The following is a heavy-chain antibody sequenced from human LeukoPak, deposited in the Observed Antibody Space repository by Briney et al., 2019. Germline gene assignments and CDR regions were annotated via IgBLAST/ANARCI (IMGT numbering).Heavy chain of an antibody. Sequence: GGSLRLSCAASGFTFSSYVMNWVRQAPGKGLEWVSYISSSSDTIYYADSVKGRFTISRDNAKNSLSLQMYSLRAEDTAVYYCARDHGGYYYRLGDYWGQGTLVTVSS. CDR3: ARDHGGYYYRLGDY. D-gene: IGHD3-22*01. CDR1: GFTFSSYV. CDR2: ISSSSDTI. J-gene: IGHJ4*02. V-gene: IGHV3-48*04.